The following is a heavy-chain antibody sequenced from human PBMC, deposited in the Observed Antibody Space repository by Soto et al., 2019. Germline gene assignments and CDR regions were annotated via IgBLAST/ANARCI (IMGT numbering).Heavy chain of an antibody. J-gene: IGHJ4*02. CDR3: GSVFEH. V-gene: IGHV3-30*03. Sequence: GGSLRLSCAASGFTLRSYVMHWVRQAPGKGLEWVAGTSYDGSNTYYVDSVKGRFTMSRDNAKNTVYLQMNSLRVDDTAVYYCGSVFEHWGQGIMVTVSS. CDR1: GFTLRSYV. CDR2: TSYDGSNT. D-gene: IGHD3-10*01.